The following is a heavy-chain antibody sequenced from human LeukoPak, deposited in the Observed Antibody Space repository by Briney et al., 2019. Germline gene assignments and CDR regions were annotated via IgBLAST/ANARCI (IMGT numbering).Heavy chain of an antibody. V-gene: IGHV3-30*04. CDR1: GFTFSSYA. J-gene: IGHJ3*02. Sequence: GGSLRLSCAASGFTFSSYAMHWVRQAPGKGLEWVAVISYDGSNKYYADSVKGRFTISRDDSKNTLYLQMNSLRAEDTAVYYCAKDIVVVPAAMRSAFDIWGQGTMVTVSS. D-gene: IGHD2-2*01. CDR2: ISYDGSNK. CDR3: AKDIVVVPAAMRSAFDI.